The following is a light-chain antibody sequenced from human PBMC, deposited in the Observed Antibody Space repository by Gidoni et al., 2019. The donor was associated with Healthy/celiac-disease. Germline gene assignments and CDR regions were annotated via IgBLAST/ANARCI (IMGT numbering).Light chain of an antibody. CDR2: KAS. V-gene: IGKV1-5*03. J-gene: IGKJ2*01. CDR1: QSISSW. CDR3: QQYNSYSYT. Sequence: DIQMTQSPSTLSASVGDRVTITCRASQSISSWLAWYQQKPGKAPKLLIYKASSLESGVPSRFSGSGSGTEFTLTISSLQPDDFATYYCQQYNSYSYTFGHXTKLGIK.